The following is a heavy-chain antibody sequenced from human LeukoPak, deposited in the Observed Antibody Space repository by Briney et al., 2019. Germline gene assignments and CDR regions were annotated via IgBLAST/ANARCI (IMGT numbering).Heavy chain of an antibody. CDR1: GFTFSSYA. Sequence: GGSLRLSCAASGFTFSSYAMSWVRQAPGKGLEWVANIKEDGSEKYYVDSVKGRFTISRDNAKNSLSLQVNSLSAEDTAVYYCARSRSGYYEDYWGQGTLVTVSS. V-gene: IGHV3-7*01. J-gene: IGHJ4*02. CDR3: ARSRSGYYEDY. CDR2: IKEDGSEK. D-gene: IGHD3-22*01.